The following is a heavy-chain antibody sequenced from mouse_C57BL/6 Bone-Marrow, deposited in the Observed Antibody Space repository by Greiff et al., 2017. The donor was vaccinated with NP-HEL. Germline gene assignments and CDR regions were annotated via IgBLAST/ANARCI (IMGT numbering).Heavy chain of an antibody. CDR3: TTWPFITTVVATVDY. D-gene: IGHD1-1*01. Sequence: VQLQQSGAELVRPGASVKLSCTASGFNIKDDYMHWVKQRPEQGLEWIGWIDPETGDTEYASKFQGKATITAATSSNTAYLQLSSLTSEDTAVYYCTTWPFITTVVATVDYWGQGTTLTVSS. J-gene: IGHJ2*01. CDR1: GFNIKDDY. V-gene: IGHV14-4*01. CDR2: IDPETGDT.